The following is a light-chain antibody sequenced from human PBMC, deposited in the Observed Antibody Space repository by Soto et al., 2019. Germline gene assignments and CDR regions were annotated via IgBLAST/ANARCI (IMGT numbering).Light chain of an antibody. CDR2: AAS. J-gene: IGKJ4*01. V-gene: IGKV1-27*01. Sequence: LQMTQSPSSLSASVGDRVTITCRASQGLSNYLAWFQQKPGKVPKLLIYAASTLKSGVPFRFSGSRSGTDFTLSISSLQPEDVATDSCQKYNSAAITFGGGPKVEIK. CDR3: QKYNSAAIT. CDR1: QGLSNY.